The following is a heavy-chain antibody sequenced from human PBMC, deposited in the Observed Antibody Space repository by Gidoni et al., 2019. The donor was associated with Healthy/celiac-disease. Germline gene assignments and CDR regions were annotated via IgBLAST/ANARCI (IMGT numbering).Heavy chain of an antibody. Sequence: QVQLQQWGAGLLKPSETLSLTCAVYGGSFSGYYWSWIRQPPGKGLEWIGEINHSGSTNYNPSLKSRVTISVDTSKNQFSLKLSSVTAADTAVYYCARGGGCSSTSCYSPLPVWGQGTLVTVSS. CDR1: GGSFSGYY. D-gene: IGHD2-2*02. J-gene: IGHJ4*02. CDR2: INHSGST. CDR3: ARGGGCSSTSCYSPLPV. V-gene: IGHV4-34*01.